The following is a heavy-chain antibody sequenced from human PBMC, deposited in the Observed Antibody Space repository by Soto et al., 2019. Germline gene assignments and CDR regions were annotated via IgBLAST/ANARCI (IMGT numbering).Heavy chain of an antibody. V-gene: IGHV3-15*01. D-gene: IGHD5-12*01. CDR2: IKSKTDGGTT. Sequence: GGSLRLSCAASGFTFSNAWMSWVRQAPGKGLEWVGRIKSKTDGGTTDYAAPVKGRFTISRDDSKNTLYLQMNSLKTEDTAVYYCTTEPGYFCYDLYYYYYMDVWGKGTSVTVSS. J-gene: IGHJ6*03. CDR1: GFTFSNAW. CDR3: TTEPGYFCYDLYYYYYMDV.